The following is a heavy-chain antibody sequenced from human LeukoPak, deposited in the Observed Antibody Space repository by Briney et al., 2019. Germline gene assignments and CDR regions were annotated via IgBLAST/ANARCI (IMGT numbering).Heavy chain of an antibody. J-gene: IGHJ5*02. CDR2: INERGSET. V-gene: IGHV3-7*01. D-gene: IGHD2-15*01. CDR3: AKDYSFSNFP. Sequence: GGSLRLSCAASGFVFSNHWMTWVRQAPGKGLEWVANINERGSETYYADYVKGRFTISRDNTKKSLFLQLNSLGVEDTATYYRAKDYSFSNFPWGQGTLVTVSS. CDR1: GFVFSNHW.